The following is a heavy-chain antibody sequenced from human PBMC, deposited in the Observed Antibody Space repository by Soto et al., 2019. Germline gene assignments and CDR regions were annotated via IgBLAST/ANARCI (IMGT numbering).Heavy chain of an antibody. J-gene: IGHJ6*01. CDR3: ARGVGSSGWYRVNYYYYGMD. CDR2: INHSGST. D-gene: IGHD6-19*01. V-gene: IGHV4-34*01. Sequence: SETLSLTCAVYGGSFSGYYWSWIRQPPGKGLEWIGEINHSGSTNYNPSLKSRVTISVDTSKNQFSLKLSSVTAADTAVYYCARGVGSSGWYRVNYYYYGMD. CDR1: GGSFSGYY.